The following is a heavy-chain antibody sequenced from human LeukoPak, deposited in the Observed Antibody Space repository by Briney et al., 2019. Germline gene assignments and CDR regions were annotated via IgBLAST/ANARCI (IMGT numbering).Heavy chain of an antibody. D-gene: IGHD3-22*01. CDR2: ISGSGDST. J-gene: IGHJ4*02. V-gene: IGHV3-23*01. CDR1: GFTFSSYA. CDR3: ARDYYDSSGYYLPFDY. Sequence: GGSLRLSCAASGFTFSSYAMSWVRQAPGKGLEWVSVISGSGDSTYYADSVKGRFTISRDNSKNTLYLQMNSLRAEDTAVYYCARDYYDSSGYYLPFDYWGQGTLVTVSS.